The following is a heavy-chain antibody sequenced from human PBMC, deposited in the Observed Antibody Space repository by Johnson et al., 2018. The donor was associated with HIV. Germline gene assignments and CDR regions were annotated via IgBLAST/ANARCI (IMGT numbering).Heavy chain of an antibody. V-gene: IGHV3-74*02. CDR2: IKTDGRGT. CDR3: VRGLDI. Sequence: VLLVESGGGVVQPGGSLRLSCAASGFTFSDHWMYWVRQAPGKGLVWVSRIKTDGRGTNYADSVRGRFTISRDDAKNTLYLQMNSLRAEDTAVYYCVRGLDIWGQGTEVTVSS. J-gene: IGHJ3*02. CDR1: GFTFSDHW.